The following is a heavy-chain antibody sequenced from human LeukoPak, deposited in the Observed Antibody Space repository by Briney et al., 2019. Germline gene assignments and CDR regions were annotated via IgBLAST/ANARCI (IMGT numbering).Heavy chain of an antibody. J-gene: IGHJ4*02. CDR1: GGSISGYY. CDR3: ARTASTVTTAFDY. Sequence: SETLSLTCTVSGGSISGYYWSWIRQPPGKGLEWIGYIDYSGSTDYNPSLKSRITISLATSKNQFSLKLSSVTAADTAVYYCARTASTVTTAFDYWGRGTLVIVSS. D-gene: IGHD4-17*01. CDR2: IDYSGST. V-gene: IGHV4-59*01.